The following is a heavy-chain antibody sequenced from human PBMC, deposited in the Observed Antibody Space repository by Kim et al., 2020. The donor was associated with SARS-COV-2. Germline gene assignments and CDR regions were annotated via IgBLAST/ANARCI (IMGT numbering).Heavy chain of an antibody. CDR2: INPTGGST. CDR3: ARDYGCSDGSCYNDAFDI. Sequence: ASVKVSCKASGYTFTRYYMHWVRQAPGQGLEWMGIINPTGGSTNYAQNFQGRVTMTRDTSTNTFYMEPSSLRSEDTAVYYCARDYGCSDGSCYNDAFDIWGQGTMVIVSS. D-gene: IGHD2-15*01. CDR1: GYTFTRYY. J-gene: IGHJ3*02. V-gene: IGHV1-46*01.